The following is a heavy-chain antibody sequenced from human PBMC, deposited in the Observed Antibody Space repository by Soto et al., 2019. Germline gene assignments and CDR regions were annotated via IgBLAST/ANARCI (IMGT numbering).Heavy chain of an antibody. Sequence: GEALKISWTASGYSFTNYWIGWVRQMPGKSPELMGIIYPGDSDTRYSPSFQGQVTISADKSTTTAYLLWSSLKPSDTAIYFCAGSIYYYGRDXWGQGTRVTVS. V-gene: IGHV5-51*01. CDR1: GYSFTNYW. CDR3: AGSIYYYGRDX. J-gene: IGHJ6*02. CDR2: IYPGDSDT.